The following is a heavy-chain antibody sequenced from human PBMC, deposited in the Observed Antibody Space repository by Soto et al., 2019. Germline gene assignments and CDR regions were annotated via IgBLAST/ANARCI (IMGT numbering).Heavy chain of an antibody. V-gene: IGHV3-7*03. CDR2: IKHDASEK. CDR3: AWGKGWLRFTSPSR. Sequence: EVQLVESGGGLVRPGGSLRLSCAASGFNFNDAYMTWVRLAPGEGLEWVASIKHDASEKTFVDSVRGRFTISRDNTERAVFLQMNSLRTDDTAVYYCAWGKGWLRFTSPSRWGQGTLVTVSS. CDR1: GFNFNDAY. D-gene: IGHD5-12*01. J-gene: IGHJ4*02.